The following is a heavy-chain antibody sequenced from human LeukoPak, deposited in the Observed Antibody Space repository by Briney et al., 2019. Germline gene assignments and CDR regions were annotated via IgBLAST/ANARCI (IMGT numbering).Heavy chain of an antibody. CDR3: VKGGRHIVVVPDSPRDWFDP. V-gene: IGHV3-64D*06. CDR1: GFTFNIYA. CDR2: ISSNGGST. J-gene: IGHJ5*02. Sequence: GGSLRLSCSASGFTFNIYAMHWVRQAPGKGLEYVSAISSNGGSTYYADSVKGRFTFSRDNSKNTLYLQMSSLRPEDTAVYYCVKGGRHIVVVPDSPRDWFDPCGQGTLVTVSS. D-gene: IGHD2-2*01.